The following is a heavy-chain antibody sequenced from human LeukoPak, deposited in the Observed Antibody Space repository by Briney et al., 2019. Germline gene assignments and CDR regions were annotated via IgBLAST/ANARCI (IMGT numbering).Heavy chain of an antibody. J-gene: IGHJ4*02. V-gene: IGHV1-2*02. D-gene: IGHD4-17*01. Sequence: ASVKVSCKASGDTFTGYYMHWVRQAPGQGPEWMGWINPNSGGTNHAQKFQGRVTMTRDTSISTVYMELTRLSSDDTAVYYCARGGTPYGDFDYWGQGTLVTVSS. CDR1: GDTFTGYY. CDR2: INPNSGGT. CDR3: ARGGTPYGDFDY.